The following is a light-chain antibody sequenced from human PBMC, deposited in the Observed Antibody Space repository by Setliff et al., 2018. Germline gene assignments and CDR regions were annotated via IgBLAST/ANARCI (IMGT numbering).Light chain of an antibody. J-gene: IGLJ1*01. V-gene: IGLV2-14*03. CDR2: DVS. CDR1: SSDVGGYNY. Sequence: QSVLAQPASVSGSPGQSITISCTGTSSDVGGYNYVSWYQQHPDKAPKLMIFDVSNRPSGVSNRFSGSKSGNTASLTISGLQAEDEADYYCSSYTSSSTQVVGTGTKV. CDR3: SSYTSSSTQV.